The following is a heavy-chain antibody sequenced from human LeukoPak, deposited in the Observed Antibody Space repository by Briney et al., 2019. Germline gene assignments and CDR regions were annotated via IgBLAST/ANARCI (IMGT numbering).Heavy chain of an antibody. CDR3: ARGLPQDYYDSSGYYSGGGFDI. CDR2: MNPNSGNT. CDR1: GYTFTSYD. J-gene: IGHJ3*02. Sequence: ASVKVSCKASGYTFTSYDINWVRQATGQGLEWMGWMNPNSGNTGYAQKLQGRVTITRNTSISTAYMELSSLRSEDTAVYYCARGLPQDYYDSSGYYSGGGFDIWGQGTMVTVSS. D-gene: IGHD3-22*01. V-gene: IGHV1-8*03.